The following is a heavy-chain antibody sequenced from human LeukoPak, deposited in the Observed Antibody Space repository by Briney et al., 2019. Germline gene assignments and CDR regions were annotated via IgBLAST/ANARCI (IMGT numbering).Heavy chain of an antibody. D-gene: IGHD3-3*01. Sequence: GGSLRLSCEASGFTFSSYAMSWVRQAPGKGLEWVSAISGSGGSTYYADSVKGRFTISRDNSKNTLYLQMNSLRAEDTAVYYCATTTVTRTFYDFWSGYYYFDYWGQGTLVTVSS. J-gene: IGHJ4*02. CDR1: GFTFSSYA. CDR3: ATTTVTRTFYDFWSGYYYFDY. V-gene: IGHV3-23*01. CDR2: ISGSGGST.